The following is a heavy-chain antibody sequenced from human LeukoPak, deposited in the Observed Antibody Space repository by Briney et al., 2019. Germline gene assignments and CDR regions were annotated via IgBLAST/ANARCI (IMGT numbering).Heavy chain of an antibody. Sequence: ASVKVSCKASGYTFTSYYMHWVRQAPGQGLEWMGIINPSGGSTSYAQKFQGRVTMTRDTSTSTVYMELNSLRSEDTAVYYCARDLITAGTGIWHGMDVWGQGTTVTVSS. J-gene: IGHJ6*02. CDR2: INPSGGST. V-gene: IGHV1-46*01. D-gene: IGHD6-13*01. CDR1: GYTFTSYY. CDR3: ARDLITAGTGIWHGMDV.